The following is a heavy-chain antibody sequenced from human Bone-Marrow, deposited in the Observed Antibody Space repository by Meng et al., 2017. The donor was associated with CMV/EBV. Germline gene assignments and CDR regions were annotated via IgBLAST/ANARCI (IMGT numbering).Heavy chain of an antibody. CDR1: GFTFSSYA. CDR3: ARGYCSSTSCHDPYYFDY. Sequence: GESLKISCAASGFTFSSYAMHWVRQAPGKGLEWVAVISYDGSNKYYADSVKGRFTISRDNSKNTLYLQMNSLRAEDTAVYYCARGYCSSTSCHDPYYFDYWGQGTLVTVSS. D-gene: IGHD2-2*01. CDR2: ISYDGSNK. V-gene: IGHV3-30*04. J-gene: IGHJ4*02.